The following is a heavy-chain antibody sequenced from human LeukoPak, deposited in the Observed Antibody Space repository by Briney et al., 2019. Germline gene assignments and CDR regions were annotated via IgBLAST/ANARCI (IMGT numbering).Heavy chain of an antibody. Sequence: SETLSLTCAVYGGSFSGYYWSWIRQPPGRGLEWIGEINHSGSTNYNPSLKSRVTISVDTSKNQFSLKLSSVTAADTAVYYCAIRDGSGSYYDYWGQGTLVTVSS. CDR2: INHSGST. V-gene: IGHV4-34*01. J-gene: IGHJ4*02. CDR1: GGSFSGYY. D-gene: IGHD3-10*01. CDR3: AIRDGSGSYYDY.